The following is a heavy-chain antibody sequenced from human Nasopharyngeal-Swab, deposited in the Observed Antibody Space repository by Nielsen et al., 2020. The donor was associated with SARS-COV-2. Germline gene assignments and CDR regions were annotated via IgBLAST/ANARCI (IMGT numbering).Heavy chain of an antibody. CDR1: GFTFSSYA. D-gene: IGHD3-22*01. Sequence: GGSLTLSCAPSGFTFSSYAMHCVRQATGKGMEWVAVISYDGSNKYYADSVKGRFTMSRDNSKSTLYLQMNSLRAEDTAVYYCAREGYYDSSGPSYFDYWGQGTLVTVSS. V-gene: IGHV3-30-3*01. J-gene: IGHJ4*02. CDR2: ISYDGSNK. CDR3: AREGYYDSSGPSYFDY.